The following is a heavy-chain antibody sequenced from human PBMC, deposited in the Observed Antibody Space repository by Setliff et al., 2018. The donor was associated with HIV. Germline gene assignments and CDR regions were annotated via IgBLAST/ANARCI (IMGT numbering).Heavy chain of an antibody. CDR2: IYYSGVT. CDR3: ARDTSGGY. J-gene: IGHJ4*02. V-gene: IGHV4-59*01. CDR1: GGSISSYY. Sequence: SETLSLTCTVSGGSISSYYWNWIRQPPGKGLEWIGYIYYSGVTNYNPSLKSRVTISLDTSKNQFSLKLTSVTAADTAAYYCARDTSGGYWGQGTLVTVSS. D-gene: IGHD3-10*01.